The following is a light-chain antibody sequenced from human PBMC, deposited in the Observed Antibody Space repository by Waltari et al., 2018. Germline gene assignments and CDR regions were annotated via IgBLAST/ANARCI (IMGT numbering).Light chain of an antibody. CDR2: SAS. J-gene: IGKJ3*01. Sequence: DIQMTQSPSSLSASVGDRVTITCRASQSISSYLTCYQQKPGKAPKLLIYSASTLQSGVPSRFSGSGSGTDFTLTISSLQPEDFATYYCQQSYSTLRTFGPGTKVDIK. CDR3: QQSYSTLRT. CDR1: QSISSY. V-gene: IGKV1-39*01.